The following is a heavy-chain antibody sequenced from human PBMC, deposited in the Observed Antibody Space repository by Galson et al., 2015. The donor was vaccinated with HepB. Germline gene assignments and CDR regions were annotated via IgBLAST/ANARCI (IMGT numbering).Heavy chain of an antibody. Sequence: SLRLSCAASGFTFSSYWMSWVRQAPGKGLEWVANIKKDGSEKYYVDSVKGRFTISRDNAKNSLYLQMNSLRAEDTAMYYCARGYYYDSSGYYLDYWGQGTLVTVSS. J-gene: IGHJ4*02. CDR3: ARGYYYDSSGYYLDY. V-gene: IGHV3-7*03. CDR2: IKKDGSEK. D-gene: IGHD3-22*01. CDR1: GFTFSSYW.